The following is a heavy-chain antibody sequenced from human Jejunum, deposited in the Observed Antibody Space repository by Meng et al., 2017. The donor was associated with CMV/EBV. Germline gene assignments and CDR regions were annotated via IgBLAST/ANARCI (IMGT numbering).Heavy chain of an antibody. CDR1: GGSISRDSYY. Sequence: SGGSISRDSYYGGWIRQPPGKGLECIGTIHYSGSTDYNPSLKSRVAISVDTSRNQLSLKLTSVSASDTAVYYCARLGYFYASGSYFDLWGQGTLVTVSS. D-gene: IGHD3-10*01. CDR3: ARLGYFYASGSYFDL. CDR2: IHYSGST. V-gene: IGHV4-39*01. J-gene: IGHJ4*02.